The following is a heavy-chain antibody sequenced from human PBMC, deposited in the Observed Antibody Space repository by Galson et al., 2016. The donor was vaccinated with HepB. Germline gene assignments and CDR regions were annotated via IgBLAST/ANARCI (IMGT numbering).Heavy chain of an antibody. V-gene: IGHV1-18*01. CDR2: IRPYNGDT. CDR1: GYTFTSYA. D-gene: IGHD3-16*01. J-gene: IGHJ6*02. Sequence: SVKVSCKASGYTFTSYAISWVRQAPGQGLEWMGWIRPYNGDTKYAQKFQGRVTMTTDTSTSTAHMELRRLKYDDTAVYYCARLPIGTFYGPGRYGVWGQGTTVIVS. CDR3: ARLPIGTFYGPGRYGV.